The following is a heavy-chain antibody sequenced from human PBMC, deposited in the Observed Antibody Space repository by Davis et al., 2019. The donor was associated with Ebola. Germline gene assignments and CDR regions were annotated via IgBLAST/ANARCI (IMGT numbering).Heavy chain of an antibody. J-gene: IGHJ4*02. CDR2: IYYSGST. CDR1: GGSISSGGYY. D-gene: IGHD6-19*01. CDR3: ASGYSSGWYAY. V-gene: IGHV4-31*03. Sequence: MPSETLSLTCTVSGGSISSGGYYWSWIRQHPGKGLEWIGYIYYSGSTYYNPSLKSRVIISVDTSKNQFSLKLSSVTAADTAVYYCASGYSSGWYAYWGQGTLVTVSS.